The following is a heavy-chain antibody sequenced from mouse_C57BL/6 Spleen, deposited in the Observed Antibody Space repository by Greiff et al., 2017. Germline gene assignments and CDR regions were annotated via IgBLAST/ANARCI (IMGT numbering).Heavy chain of an antibody. Sequence: EVQGVESGGGLVKPGGSLKLSCAASGFTFSDYGMHWVRQAPEKGLEWVAYISSGSSTIYYADTVKGRITISRDNAKNTLFLQMTSLRSEDTAMYYCASPRWLLRNYAMDYWGQGTSVTVSS. CDR1: GFTFSDYG. V-gene: IGHV5-17*01. J-gene: IGHJ4*01. CDR2: ISSGSSTI. CDR3: ASPRWLLRNYAMDY. D-gene: IGHD2-3*01.